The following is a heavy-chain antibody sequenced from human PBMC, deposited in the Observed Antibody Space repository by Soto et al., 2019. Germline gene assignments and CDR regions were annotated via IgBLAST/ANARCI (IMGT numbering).Heavy chain of an antibody. D-gene: IGHD4-17*01. J-gene: IGHJ4*02. CDR1: GGSFSGYY. CDR2: INHSGST. CDR3: ARGYGIGDLVYYFAY. Sequence: PSETLSLTCAVYGGSFSGYYWSWIRQPPGKGLEWIGEINHSGSTNYNPSLKSRVTISVDTSKNQFSLKLSSVTAADTAVYYCARGYGIGDLVYYFAYGGQGTLVTVSS. V-gene: IGHV4-34*01.